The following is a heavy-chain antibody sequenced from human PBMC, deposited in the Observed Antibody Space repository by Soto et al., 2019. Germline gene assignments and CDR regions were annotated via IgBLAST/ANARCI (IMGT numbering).Heavy chain of an antibody. CDR1: AFSLTTNAMG. Sequence: QDTLEESGPTLVKPTPTLTLTCTFSAFSLTTNAMGVAWFRQPPGKALEWLALIYWDDDVRYSPSLRSRLTTTKDTSKNQGVRAMTNTDPMDTGTYFCAHREVSNSAWFDTWGRGTLVTVSS. D-gene: IGHD2-8*01. J-gene: IGHJ5*02. CDR2: IYWDDDV. CDR3: AHREVSNSAWFDT. V-gene: IGHV2-5*02.